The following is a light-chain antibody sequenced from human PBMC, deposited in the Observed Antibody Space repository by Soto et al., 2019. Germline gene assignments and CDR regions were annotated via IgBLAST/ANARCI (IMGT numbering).Light chain of an antibody. CDR2: EVS. J-gene: IGLJ1*01. V-gene: IGLV2-14*01. CDR3: SSYTATNTYV. Sequence: QSALTQPASVSGSPGQSITISGTGTTSDVGNYNYVSWYQQHPGKAPKLMIYEVSYRSTGASNRFSGTKSGNTASLTISGLQGEDEADYYCSSYTATNTYVFGTGTKVTVL. CDR1: TSDVGNYNY.